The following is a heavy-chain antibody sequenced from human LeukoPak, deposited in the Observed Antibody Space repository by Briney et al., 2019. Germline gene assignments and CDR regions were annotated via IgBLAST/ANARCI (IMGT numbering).Heavy chain of an antibody. Sequence: PSETLSLTCAVYGGSFSGYYWSWIRQPPGKGLEWIGEINHSGSTNYNPSLKSRVTISVDTSKNQFSLKLSSVTAEDTAVYYCARDLDYWGQGTLVTVSS. J-gene: IGHJ4*02. CDR1: GGSFSGYY. CDR3: ARDLDY. CDR2: INHSGST. V-gene: IGHV4-34*01.